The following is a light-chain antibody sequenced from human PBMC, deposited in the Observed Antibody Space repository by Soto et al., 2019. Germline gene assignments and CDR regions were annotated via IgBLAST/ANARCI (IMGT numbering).Light chain of an antibody. CDR1: QSVSSSY. CDR2: GAS. Sequence: ETVLTQSPGTLSLSPGERATLSCRASQSVSSSYLAWYQQKPGQAPRLLLYGASSRAAGIPDRFSGGGSGTYFTLTIIRLEPEDFAVYYCQQYGNPQGTFGQGTKVEIK. V-gene: IGKV3-20*01. J-gene: IGKJ1*01. CDR3: QQYGNPQGT.